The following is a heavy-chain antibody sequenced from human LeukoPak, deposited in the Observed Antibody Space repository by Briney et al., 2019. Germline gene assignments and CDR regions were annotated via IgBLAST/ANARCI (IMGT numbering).Heavy chain of an antibody. D-gene: IGHD1-26*01. Sequence: GASVKVSCKASGYTFTSYDINWVRQATGQGLEWRGWMNPNSGNTGYAQKFQGRVTMTRNTSISTAYMELSSLRSEDTAVYYCARGTFSGSSDGDWFDPWGQGTLVTVSS. CDR2: MNPNSGNT. V-gene: IGHV1-8*01. CDR3: ARGTFSGSSDGDWFDP. CDR1: GYTFTSYD. J-gene: IGHJ5*02.